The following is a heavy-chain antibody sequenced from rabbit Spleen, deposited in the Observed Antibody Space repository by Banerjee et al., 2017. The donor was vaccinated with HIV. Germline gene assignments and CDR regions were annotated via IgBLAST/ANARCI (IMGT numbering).Heavy chain of an antibody. CDR2: IEPIFGST. CDR3: ARDPAYASSSGYNIPYL. Sequence: QSLEESGGDLVKPGASLTLTCTASGFSFSGNYDMCWVRQAPGKGLEWIGYIEPIFGSTYYASWVNGRFTISSHNAQNTLYLQLNSLTAADTATYFCARDPAYASSSGYNIPYLWGQGTLVTVS. D-gene: IGHD1-1*01. V-gene: IGHV1S40*01. J-gene: IGHJ6*01. CDR1: GFSFSGNYD.